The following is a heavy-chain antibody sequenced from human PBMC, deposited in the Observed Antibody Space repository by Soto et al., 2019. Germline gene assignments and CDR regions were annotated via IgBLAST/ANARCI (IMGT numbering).Heavy chain of an antibody. CDR1: GGSISSSNW. V-gene: IGHV4-4*02. D-gene: IGHD3-10*01. Sequence: QVQLQESGPGLVKPSGTLSLTCAVSGGSISSSNWWSWGRQPPGQGLEWIGEIYHSGSTNYNPSLMSRLTISVDRSKNQLSLKLRSVTAADTAVYYCTRDMIYGSERSHYYYAMDVWGRGTTVTVSS. CDR2: IYHSGST. J-gene: IGHJ6*02. CDR3: TRDMIYGSERSHYYYAMDV.